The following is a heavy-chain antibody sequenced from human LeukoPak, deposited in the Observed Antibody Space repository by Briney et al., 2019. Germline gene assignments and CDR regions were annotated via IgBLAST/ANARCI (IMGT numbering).Heavy chain of an antibody. CDR3: ATRDY. V-gene: IGHV3-9*01. J-gene: IGHJ4*02. Sequence: GGSLRLSCAASGFTFDDYAMHWVRQAPGKGLEWVSGISWNSGSIGYADSVKGRFTISRDNAKNSLYLQMNSLRAEGTALYYCATRDYWGQGTLVTVSS. CDR1: GFTFDDYA. CDR2: ISWNSGSI.